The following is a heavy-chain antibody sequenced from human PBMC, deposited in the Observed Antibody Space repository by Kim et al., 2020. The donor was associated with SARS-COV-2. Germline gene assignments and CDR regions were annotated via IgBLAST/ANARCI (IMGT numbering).Heavy chain of an antibody. J-gene: IGHJ4*02. CDR1: GGSISSGDYY. Sequence: SETLSLTCTVSGGSISSGDYYWSWTRQPPGKGLEWIGYIYYSGSTYYNPSLKSRVTISVDTSKNQFSLKLSSVTAADTAVYYCARVRFSITIFGVVTRLFDYWGQGTLVTVSS. CDR3: ARVRFSITIFGVVTRLFDY. CDR2: IYYSGST. D-gene: IGHD3-3*01. V-gene: IGHV4-30-4*01.